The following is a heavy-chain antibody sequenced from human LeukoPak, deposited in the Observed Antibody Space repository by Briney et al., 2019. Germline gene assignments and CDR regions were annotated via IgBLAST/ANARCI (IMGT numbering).Heavy chain of an antibody. CDR2: IYYSGST. V-gene: IGHV4-59*01. CDR1: GGSISSYY. Sequence: SETLSLTCTVPGGSISSYYWSWIRQPPGKGLEWIGYIYYSGSTNYNPSLKSRVTISVDTSKNQFSLNLSSVTAADTAVYYCARDLLPTAGYFDYWGQGTLVTVSS. D-gene: IGHD6-19*01. CDR3: ARDLLPTAGYFDY. J-gene: IGHJ4*02.